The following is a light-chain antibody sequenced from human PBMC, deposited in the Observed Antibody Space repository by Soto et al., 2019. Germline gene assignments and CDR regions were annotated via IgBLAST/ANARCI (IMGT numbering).Light chain of an antibody. V-gene: IGLV3-21*02. CDR3: QVWDSTSDHVV. Sequence: SYELTQPPSVSVAPGQTARITCGGNNIGSQSVHWYQQKPGQAPVLVVYDDSDRPSGIPERFSGSKSGNTVTLTISRVEAGDEADYYCQVWDSTSDHVVFGGGTKVTVL. CDR2: DDS. CDR1: NIGSQS. J-gene: IGLJ2*01.